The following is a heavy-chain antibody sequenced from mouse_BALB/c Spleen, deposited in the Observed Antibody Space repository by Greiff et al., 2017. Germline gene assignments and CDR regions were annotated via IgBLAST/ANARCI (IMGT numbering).Heavy chain of an antibody. V-gene: IGHV2-9*02. CDR2: IWAGGST. J-gene: IGHJ3*01. D-gene: IGHD3-1*01. CDR3: ATDSSGYVAWFAY. CDR1: GFSLTSYG. Sequence: VQLQESGPGLVAPSQSLSITCTVSGFSLTSYGVHWVRQPPGKGLEWLGVIWAGGSTNYNSALMSRLSISKDNSKSQIFLKMNSLQTDDTAMYYCATDSSGYVAWFAYWGQGTLVTVSA.